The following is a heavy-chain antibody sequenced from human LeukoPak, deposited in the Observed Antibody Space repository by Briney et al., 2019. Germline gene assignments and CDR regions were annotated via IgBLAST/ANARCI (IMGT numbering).Heavy chain of an antibody. CDR2: INHSGST. J-gene: IGHJ4*02. V-gene: IGHV4-34*01. D-gene: IGHD5-12*01. CDR3: ARGPYSGYEKAFDY. CDR1: GGSFSGYY. Sequence: SEPLSLTCAVYGGSFSGYYWSWLRQPPGKGLEWIGEINHSGSTNYNPSLQRRGTIPVDTSKNQFPLKLSSVTAADTAVYYCARGPYSGYEKAFDYWGQGNLVTVTS.